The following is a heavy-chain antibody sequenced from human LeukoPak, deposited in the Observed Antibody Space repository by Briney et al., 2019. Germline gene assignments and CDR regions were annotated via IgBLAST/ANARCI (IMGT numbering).Heavy chain of an antibody. Sequence: SETLSLTCTVSGGSISSYYWSWIRQPPGKGLEWIGYIYYSGNTDYNPSLKSRVTISVDTSKNQFSLNLSSVTAADTAVYYCARDVVVVPAAIHYGMDVWGQGATVTVSS. V-gene: IGHV4-59*12. J-gene: IGHJ6*02. CDR1: GGSISSYY. CDR3: ARDVVVVPAAIHYGMDV. D-gene: IGHD2-2*01. CDR2: IYYSGNT.